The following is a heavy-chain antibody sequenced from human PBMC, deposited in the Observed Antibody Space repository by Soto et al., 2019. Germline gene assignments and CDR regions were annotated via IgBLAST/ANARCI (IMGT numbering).Heavy chain of an antibody. J-gene: IGHJ4*02. CDR3: TVGGAGHPFDY. CDR2: IHYSGST. Sequence: WTWIRQPPGKGLEWIGNIHYSGSTNYSPSLKGRVIISVDTSENQSSPKLSSVTTADTAVYYCTVGGAGHPFDYWGQGTLVTVSS. V-gene: IGHV4-59*01. D-gene: IGHD3-16*01.